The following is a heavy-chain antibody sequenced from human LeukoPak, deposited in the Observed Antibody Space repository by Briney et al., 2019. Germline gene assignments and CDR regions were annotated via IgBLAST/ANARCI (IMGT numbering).Heavy chain of an antibody. CDR2: INQYGNDK. V-gene: IGHV3-7*01. Sequence: QTGGSLRLSCAASGFTFSNYWMSWVRQAPGKGLEWVANINQYGNDKYYVDSVKGRFTISRDNAKNSLYLQMNSLRAEDTAIYYCLREETIVVIREPPQRAQGTLVTVSS. CDR3: LREETIVVIREPPQ. D-gene: IGHD3-22*01. CDR1: GFTFSNYW. J-gene: IGHJ4*02.